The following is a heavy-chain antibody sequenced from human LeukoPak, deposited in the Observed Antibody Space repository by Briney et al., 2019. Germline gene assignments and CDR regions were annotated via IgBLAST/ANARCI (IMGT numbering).Heavy chain of an antibody. CDR2: TYPGGGT. V-gene: IGHV3-53*01. Sequence: GGSLRLSCAASGFSVSGNRVSWVRQAPGKGLEWVSITYPGGGTHYADSVKGRFTISRDDSKNTLYLQMYGLRAEDTAVYYCARDDPGGDRGIFDHWGQGTLVTVSS. CDR3: ARDDPGGDRGIFDH. CDR1: GFSVSGNR. J-gene: IGHJ4*02. D-gene: IGHD4-17*01.